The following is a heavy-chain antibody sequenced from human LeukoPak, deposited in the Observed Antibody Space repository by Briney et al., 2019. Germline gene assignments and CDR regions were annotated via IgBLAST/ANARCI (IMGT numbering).Heavy chain of an antibody. D-gene: IGHD6-19*01. Sequence: PGGSLRLSCAASGLTFSSYWMHWVRQAPGKGLVWVSRINSDGSSTTYADSVKGRFTISRDNAKNTLYLQMNSLRAEDTAVYYCARVPSTQWLVYYFDYWGQGTLVTVSS. J-gene: IGHJ4*02. CDR1: GLTFSSYW. V-gene: IGHV3-74*01. CDR2: INSDGSST. CDR3: ARVPSTQWLVYYFDY.